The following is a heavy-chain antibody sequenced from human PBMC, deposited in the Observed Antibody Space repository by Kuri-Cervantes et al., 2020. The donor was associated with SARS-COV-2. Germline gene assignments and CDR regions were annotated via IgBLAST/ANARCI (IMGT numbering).Heavy chain of an antibody. V-gene: IGHV1-2*02. Sequence: ASVKVSCKASGYTFTSYGISWVRQAPGQGLEWMGWINPNSGGTNYAQKFQGRVTMTRDTSISTAYMELSRLRSDDTAVYYCARDSRYNWNESKFDYWGQGTLVTVSS. D-gene: IGHD1-20*01. CDR3: ARDSRYNWNESKFDY. CDR2: INPNSGGT. J-gene: IGHJ4*02. CDR1: GYTFTSYG.